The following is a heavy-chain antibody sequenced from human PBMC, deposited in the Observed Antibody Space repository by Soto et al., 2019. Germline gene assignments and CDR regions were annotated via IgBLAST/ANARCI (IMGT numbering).Heavy chain of an antibody. CDR1: GFDFSNFG. J-gene: IGHJ3*01. V-gene: IGHV3-30*18. CDR3: VKEEGTSRNVDWSSWAFGV. Sequence: QVQLLESGGGVVQPGRSLRLSCAGPGFDFSNFGMHWIRQAPGKGLEWVAVMSHDANNRYHAEYVKGRFIISRDNSKKTLYLRMNRLKTEDSAIYFCVKEEGTSRNVDWSSWAFGVWGQGTVVTVSS. CDR2: MSHDANNR. D-gene: IGHD3-9*01.